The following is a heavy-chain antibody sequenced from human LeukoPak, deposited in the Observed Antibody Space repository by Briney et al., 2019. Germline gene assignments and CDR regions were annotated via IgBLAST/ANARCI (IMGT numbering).Heavy chain of an antibody. Sequence: RGSLRLSCAASGFTFSSDSMNCVRHAPGKGLECVSSISSSSSYIYYADSVKGRFTISRDNANNALSLQMNSMRDEDRAVYYCAEFGMDVWGQGTTVTVSS. D-gene: IGHD3-10*01. CDR3: AEFGMDV. J-gene: IGHJ6*02. V-gene: IGHV3-21*01. CDR2: ISSSSSYI. CDR1: GFTFSSDS.